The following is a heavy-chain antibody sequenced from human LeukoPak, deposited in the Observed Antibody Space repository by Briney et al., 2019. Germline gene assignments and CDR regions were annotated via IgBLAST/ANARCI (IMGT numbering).Heavy chain of an antibody. CDR3: AKNQYSSGWYYFDY. V-gene: IGHV3-30*02. D-gene: IGHD6-19*01. CDR1: GFTFSSYG. J-gene: IGHJ4*02. CDR2: IRFDASNK. Sequence: GGSLRLSCAASGFTFSSYGMHWVRQAPGKGLEWVAFIRFDASNKYYADSVKGRFTISRDNSKNTLYLQMNSLRAEDAAVYYCAKNQYSSGWYYFDYWGQGTLVIVSS.